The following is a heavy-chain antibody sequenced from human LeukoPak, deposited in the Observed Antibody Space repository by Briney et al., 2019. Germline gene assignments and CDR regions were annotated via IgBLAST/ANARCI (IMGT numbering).Heavy chain of an antibody. Sequence: PSETLSLTCSVSGGSISSLYWSRIRQPPGKGLEWIGYIYYTGSTNYNPSLKSRVTMFVDMSKNQFSLRLSSVTAADTAVYYCARHRAYSSSSPFDYWGQGTLVTVSS. CDR2: IYYTGST. J-gene: IGHJ4*02. CDR1: GGSISSLY. V-gene: IGHV4-59*08. CDR3: ARHRAYSSSSPFDY. D-gene: IGHD6-6*01.